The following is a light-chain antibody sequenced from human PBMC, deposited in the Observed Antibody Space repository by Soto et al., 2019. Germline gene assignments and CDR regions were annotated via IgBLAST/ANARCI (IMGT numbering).Light chain of an antibody. CDR3: QQYGSSPWT. V-gene: IGKV3-20*01. J-gene: IGKJ1*01. Sequence: EIVLTQSPGTLSLSPGERATLSCGASQSVSSSYLAWYQQKPGQAPRLLIYGASSRATGIPDRFSGSGYGTDFTLTISRLEPEDFAVYYCQQYGSSPWTFGQGTKVDIK. CDR1: QSVSSSY. CDR2: GAS.